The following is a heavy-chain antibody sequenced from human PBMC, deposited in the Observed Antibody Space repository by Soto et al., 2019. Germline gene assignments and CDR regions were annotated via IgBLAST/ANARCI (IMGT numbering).Heavy chain of an antibody. Sequence: ASVKVSCKASGYTITSYGISWVRQAPGQGLECMGWINPANGDTRYSQKFQGRVTITRDTSATTAYMDLNSLIPDDTAIYYCAKSGSLDSWGQGTPVTVSS. CDR1: GYTITSYG. D-gene: IGHD1-26*01. J-gene: IGHJ4*02. CDR2: INPANGDT. V-gene: IGHV1-18*01. CDR3: AKSGSLDS.